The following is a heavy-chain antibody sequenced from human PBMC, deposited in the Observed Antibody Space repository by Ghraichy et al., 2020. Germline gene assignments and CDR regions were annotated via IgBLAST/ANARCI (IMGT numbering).Heavy chain of an antibody. D-gene: IGHD2-2*01. J-gene: IGHJ6*02. V-gene: IGHV3-21*01. Sequence: ESLNISCAASGFTFSSYSMNWVRQAPGKGLEWVSSISSSSSYIYYADSVKGRFTISRDNAKNSLYLQMNSLRAEDTAVYYCARDLVDCSSTSCYEGKHYYYYGMDVWGQGTTVTVSS. CDR2: ISSSSSYI. CDR3: ARDLVDCSSTSCYEGKHYYYYGMDV. CDR1: GFTFSSYS.